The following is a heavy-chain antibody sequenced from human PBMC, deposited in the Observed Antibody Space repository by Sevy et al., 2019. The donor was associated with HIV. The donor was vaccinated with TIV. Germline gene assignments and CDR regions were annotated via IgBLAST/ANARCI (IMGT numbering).Heavy chain of an antibody. CDR3: ARAPPGTTPYYDFWSGYYTGSSGYYYGMDV. CDR1: GFTFSSYE. V-gene: IGHV3-48*03. J-gene: IGHJ6*02. D-gene: IGHD3-3*01. CDR2: ISSSGSTI. Sequence: GGSLRLSCAASGFTFSSYEMNWVRQAPGKGLEWVSYISSSGSTIYYADSVKGRFTISRDNAKNSLYLQMNSLRAEDAAVYDCARAPPGTTPYYDFWSGYYTGSSGYYYGMDVWGQGTTVTVSS.